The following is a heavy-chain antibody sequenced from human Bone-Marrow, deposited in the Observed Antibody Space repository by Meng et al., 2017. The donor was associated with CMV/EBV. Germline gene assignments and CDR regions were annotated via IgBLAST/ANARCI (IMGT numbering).Heavy chain of an antibody. Sequence: GGSLRLSCKGSGYSFTRYWIGWVRQMPGKGLEWMGIVYPCDSDTRYSPSFQGQVTISADKSISTAYLQWSSLKASDTAMYYCARTPLGYCSSTSCFSAFDIWGQGTTVTVSS. V-gene: IGHV5-51*01. D-gene: IGHD2-2*01. CDR2: VYPCDSDT. CDR1: GYSFTRYW. J-gene: IGHJ3*02. CDR3: ARTPLGYCSSTSCFSAFDI.